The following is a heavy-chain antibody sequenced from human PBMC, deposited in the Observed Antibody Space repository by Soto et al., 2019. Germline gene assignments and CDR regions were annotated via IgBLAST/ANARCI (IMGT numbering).Heavy chain of an antibody. CDR2: IKSKTDGGTT. J-gene: IGHJ6*02. CDR3: TTDGANSSSWHYLYYYYYGMDV. D-gene: IGHD6-13*01. V-gene: IGHV3-15*07. CDR1: GFTFSNAW. Sequence: PGGSLRLSCAASGFTFSNAWMSWVRQAPGKGLEWVGRIKSKTDGGTTDYAAPVKGRFTISRDDSKNTLYLQMNSLKTEDTAVYYCTTDGANSSSWHYLYYYYYGMDVWGQGTTVTVSS.